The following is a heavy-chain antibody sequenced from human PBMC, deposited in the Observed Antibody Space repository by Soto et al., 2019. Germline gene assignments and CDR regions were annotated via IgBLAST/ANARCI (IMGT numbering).Heavy chain of an antibody. J-gene: IGHJ6*02. CDR3: AADHRLELQPMDV. D-gene: IGHD1-7*01. CDR1: GFTFTSSA. CDR2: IVVGSGNT. V-gene: IGHV1-58*01. Sequence: QMQLVQSGPEVKKPGTSVKVSCKASGFTFTSSAVQWVRQARGQRLEWIGCIVVGSGNTNYAQKFQERVTITRDMSTSTAYLELSSLRSEDTAVYYCAADHRLELQPMDVWGQGTTVTVSS.